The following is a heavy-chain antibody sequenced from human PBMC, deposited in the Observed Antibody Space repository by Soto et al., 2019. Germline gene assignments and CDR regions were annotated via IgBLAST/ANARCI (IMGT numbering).Heavy chain of an antibody. V-gene: IGHV3-23*01. D-gene: IGHD1-7*01. J-gene: IGHJ4*02. Sequence: AXGSLRLSCAASGFTFSSYAMSWVRQAPGKGLYWVSAISGSGGSTYYADSVKGRFTISRDNSKNTLYPQMNSLRAEDTAVYYCAKDQKNGYNWNFLGSLDYWGQGPLVTVSS. CDR3: AKDQKNGYNWNFLGSLDY. CDR1: GFTFSSYA. CDR2: ISGSGGST.